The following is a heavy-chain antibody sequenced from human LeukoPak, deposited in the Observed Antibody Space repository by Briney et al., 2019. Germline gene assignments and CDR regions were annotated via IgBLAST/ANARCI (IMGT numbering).Heavy chain of an antibody. Sequence: PGGSLRLSCAASGFTFSIYSMNWVRQAPGKGLEWVSSISSSSSYIYYADSVKGRFTISRDNAKNSLYLQMNSLRAEDTAVYYCARDGYYYDSSGYLDYWGQGTLVTVSS. CDR1: GFTFSIYS. CDR3: ARDGYYYDSSGYLDY. CDR2: ISSSSSYI. V-gene: IGHV3-21*01. D-gene: IGHD3-22*01. J-gene: IGHJ4*02.